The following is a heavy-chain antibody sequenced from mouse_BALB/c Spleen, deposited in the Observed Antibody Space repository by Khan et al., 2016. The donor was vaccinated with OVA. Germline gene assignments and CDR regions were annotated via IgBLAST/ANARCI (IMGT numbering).Heavy chain of an antibody. CDR2: VSTGGSYT. J-gene: IGHJ3*01. Sequence: EVELVESGGDLVKPGGSLKLSCAASGFTFSTYGMSWVRQTPDKRLEWVATVSTGGSYTYYPDSVKGRFTISRDNAKNTLYLQMSGLKSEDTAMFYCTGLAYYYDSEGFDYWGQGTLVTVSA. D-gene: IGHD1-1*01. CDR3: TGLAYYYDSEGFDY. CDR1: GFTFSTYG. V-gene: IGHV5-6*01.